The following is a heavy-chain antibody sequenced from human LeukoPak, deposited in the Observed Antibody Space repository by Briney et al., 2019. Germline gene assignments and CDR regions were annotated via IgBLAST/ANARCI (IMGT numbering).Heavy chain of an antibody. CDR2: IYSGGTT. Sequence: GGSLRLSCAASGFTVSSNFMSWVRQVPGKGLEWVSAIYSGGTTHYAESVKGRFTISRDNSKNTLYLQMNSLRVEDTAVYHCATEKIPDEHRGAFDVWGQGTMVTVSS. CDR3: ATEKIPDEHRGAFDV. V-gene: IGHV3-53*01. CDR1: GFTVSSNF. J-gene: IGHJ3*01. D-gene: IGHD2-21*01.